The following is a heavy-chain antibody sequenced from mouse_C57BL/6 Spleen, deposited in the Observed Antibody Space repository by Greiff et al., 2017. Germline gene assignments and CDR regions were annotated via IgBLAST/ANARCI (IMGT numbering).Heavy chain of an antibody. V-gene: IGHV5-17*01. CDR3: ARADSYYYGSSYDYAMDY. CDR1: GFTFSDYG. J-gene: IGHJ4*01. Sequence: DVMLVESGGGLVKPGGSLKLSCAASGFTFSDYGMHWVRQAPEKGLEWVAYISSGSSTIYYADKVKGRFTISRDNAKNTLFLQMTSLRSEDTALYYCARADSYYYGSSYDYAMDYWGQGTSVTVSS. CDR2: ISSGSSTI. D-gene: IGHD1-1*01.